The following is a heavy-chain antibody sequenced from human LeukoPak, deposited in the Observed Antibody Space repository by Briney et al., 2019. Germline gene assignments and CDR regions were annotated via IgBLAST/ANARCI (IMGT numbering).Heavy chain of an antibody. CDR2: IYHSGST. Sequence: PPETLSLTCTVSGYSISSGYYWGWIRLPPGKGLEWIGSIYHSGSTYYNPSLKSRVTISVDTSKNQFSLKLSSVTAADTAVYYCARVAGRGYCEYWGQGTLVTVSS. CDR3: ARVAGRGYCEY. CDR1: GYSISSGYY. J-gene: IGHJ4*02. D-gene: IGHD2-15*01. V-gene: IGHV4-38-2*02.